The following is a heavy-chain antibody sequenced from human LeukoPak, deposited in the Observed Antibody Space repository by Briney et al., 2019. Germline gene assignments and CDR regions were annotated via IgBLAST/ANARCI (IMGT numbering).Heavy chain of an antibody. V-gene: IGHV4-4*07. Sequence: SIRQPAGKGLEWIGRIYTSGSTNYNPSLKSRATISVDRSKNQFSLKLSSVTAADTAVYYCARAELTGTYFDYWGQGTLVTVSS. CDR2: IYTSGST. J-gene: IGHJ4*02. D-gene: IGHD7-27*01. CDR3: ARAELTGTYFDY.